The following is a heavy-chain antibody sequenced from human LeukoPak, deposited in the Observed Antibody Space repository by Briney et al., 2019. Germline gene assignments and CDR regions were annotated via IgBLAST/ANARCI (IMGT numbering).Heavy chain of an antibody. CDR2: ISGSGGST. CDR3: ARDTGEPRGAQRDSEY. J-gene: IGHJ4*02. CDR1: GFTFSSYA. Sequence: GGSLRLSCAASGFTFSSYAMSWVRQAPGKGLEWISAISGSGGSTYYADSVKGRFTISRDNSKNTLYLQMNSLRAEDTAVYYCARDTGEPRGAQRDSEYWGQGTLVTVSS. V-gene: IGHV3-23*01. D-gene: IGHD3-10*01.